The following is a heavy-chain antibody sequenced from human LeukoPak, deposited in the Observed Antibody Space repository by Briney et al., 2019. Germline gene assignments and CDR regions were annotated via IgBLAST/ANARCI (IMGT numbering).Heavy chain of an antibody. J-gene: IGHJ4*02. V-gene: IGHV3-7*01. Sequence: PGGSLRLSCAASGFRFSGFWMSWVRQAPGKGPEWVANINQESSEKYYVDSVGGRFTISRDNAKNSLSLQMNSLRVEDTAVYYCAREVDRSFGYWGQGNVVDVSS. CDR2: INQESSEK. D-gene: IGHD1-26*01. CDR1: GFRFSGFW. CDR3: AREVDRSFGY.